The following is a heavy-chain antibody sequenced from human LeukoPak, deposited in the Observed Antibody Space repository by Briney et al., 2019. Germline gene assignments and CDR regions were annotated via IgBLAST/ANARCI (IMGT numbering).Heavy chain of an antibody. D-gene: IGHD3-10*01. CDR3: ARRSTQLLWFGELLSIYYYMDV. V-gene: IGHV4-61*01. CDR1: GYSISTGYY. J-gene: IGHJ6*03. CDR2: IYYSGST. Sequence: SETLSLTCTVSGYSISTGYYWSWIRQPPGKGLEWIGYIYYSGSTNYNPSLKSRVTISVDTSKNQFSLKLSSVTAADTAVYYCARRSTQLLWFGELLSIYYYMDVWGKGTTVTISS.